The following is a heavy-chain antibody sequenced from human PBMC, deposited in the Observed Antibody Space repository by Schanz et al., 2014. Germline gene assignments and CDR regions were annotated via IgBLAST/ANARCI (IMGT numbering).Heavy chain of an antibody. CDR3: ARGSGTFDS. CDR1: GFTFRRYG. CDR2: IAGDGRGP. J-gene: IGHJ4*02. D-gene: IGHD3-3*01. V-gene: IGHV3-23*01. Sequence: EVQMLESGGGLVQPGGSLRLSCVASGFTFRRYGMSWVRQAPGKGLEWVSVIAGDGRGPNYVDSVKGRFTISRDNSDNTLYLQMNNLRAEDTAVYYCARGSGTFDSWGQGTLVTVSS.